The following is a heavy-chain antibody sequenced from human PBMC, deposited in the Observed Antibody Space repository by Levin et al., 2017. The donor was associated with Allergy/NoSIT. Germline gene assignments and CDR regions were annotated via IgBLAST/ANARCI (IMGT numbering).Heavy chain of an antibody. CDR2: INHSGST. Sequence: SETLSLTCAVYGGSFSGYYWSWIRQPPGKGLEWIGEINHSGSTNYNPSLKSRVTISVDTSKNQFSLKLSSVTAADTAVYYCAREIYDSSGYVVWDAFDIWGQGTMVTVSS. CDR3: AREIYDSSGYVVWDAFDI. V-gene: IGHV4-34*01. CDR1: GGSFSGYY. J-gene: IGHJ3*02. D-gene: IGHD3-22*01.